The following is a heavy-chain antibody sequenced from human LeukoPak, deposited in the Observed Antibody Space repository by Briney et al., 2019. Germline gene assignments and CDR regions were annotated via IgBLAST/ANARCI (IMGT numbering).Heavy chain of an antibody. J-gene: IGHJ4*02. CDR3: AKDHYWSIDY. CDR2: IKGDGIST. CDR1: GFDFSSNW. D-gene: IGHD3-3*01. V-gene: IGHV3-74*01. Sequence: GGSLRLSCAASGFDFSSNWMHWVRHAPGQGLVWVSRIKGDGISTNYADSMKGRFTISRDIAKNTLYLQMNSLRAEDTGVYYCAKDHYWSIDYWGRGTLVTVSS.